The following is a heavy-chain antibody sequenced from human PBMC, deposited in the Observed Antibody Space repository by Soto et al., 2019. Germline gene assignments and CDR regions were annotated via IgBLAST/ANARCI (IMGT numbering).Heavy chain of an antibody. Sequence: QVQLVESGGGVVQPGRSLRLSCAASGFTFSSYGMHWVRQAPGKGLEWVAVISYDGSNKYYADSVKGRFTISRDNSKNTLYLQMNSLRAEDTAVYYCASSERGSLLRGPFDYWGQGTLVTVSS. J-gene: IGHJ4*02. D-gene: IGHD2-15*01. CDR3: ASSERGSLLRGPFDY. CDR1: GFTFSSYG. V-gene: IGHV3-30*03. CDR2: ISYDGSNK.